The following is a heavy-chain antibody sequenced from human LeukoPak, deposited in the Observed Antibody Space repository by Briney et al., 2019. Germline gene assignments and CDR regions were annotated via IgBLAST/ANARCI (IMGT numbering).Heavy chain of an antibody. CDR2: IYSGGST. D-gene: IGHD2-21*02. J-gene: IGHJ4*02. CDR3: TRVSTLAYCGGDCYSDY. Sequence: GGSLRLSCAASGFTVSSNYMSWVRQAPGKGLEWVSAIYSGGSTYYADSVKGRFAISRDNSKNTLYLQMNSLRVEDTAVYYCTRVSTLAYCGGDCYSDYWGQGTLATVSS. V-gene: IGHV3-53*01. CDR1: GFTVSSNY.